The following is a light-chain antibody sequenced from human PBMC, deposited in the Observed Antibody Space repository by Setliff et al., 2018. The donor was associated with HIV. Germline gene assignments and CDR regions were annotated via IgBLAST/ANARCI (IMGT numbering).Light chain of an antibody. CDR2: EVS. Sequence: QPALAQPPSASGSPGQSVTISCTGTSSDAGGYKYVSWYQQHPGKAPKLMIYEVSKRPSGVPDRFSGSKSGNTASLTVSGLQAEDEADYYCTSYTGSNNFGVFGTGTKVTVL. J-gene: IGLJ1*01. V-gene: IGLV2-8*01. CDR1: SSDAGGYKY. CDR3: TSYTGSNNFGV.